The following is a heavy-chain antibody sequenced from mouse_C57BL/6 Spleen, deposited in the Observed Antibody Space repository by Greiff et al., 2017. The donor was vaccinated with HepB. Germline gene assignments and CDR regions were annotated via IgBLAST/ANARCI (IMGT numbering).Heavy chain of an antibody. Sequence: QVQLKEPGAELVKPGASVKLSCKASGYTFTSYWMHWVKQRPGQGLEWIGRIHPSDSDTNYNQKFKGKATLTVDKSSSTAYMQLSSLTSEDSAVYYCAIKGYYDYDDGYAMDYWGQGTSVTVSS. D-gene: IGHD2-4*01. V-gene: IGHV1-74*01. CDR2: IHPSDSDT. CDR1: GYTFTSYW. CDR3: AIKGYYDYDDGYAMDY. J-gene: IGHJ4*01.